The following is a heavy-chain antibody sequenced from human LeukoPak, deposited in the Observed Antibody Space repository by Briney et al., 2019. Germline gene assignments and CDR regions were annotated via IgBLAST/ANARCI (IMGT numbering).Heavy chain of an antibody. CDR3: AKEEAYSSGLDY. CDR1: GFTFSSYE. Sequence: GGSLRLSCAASGFTFSSYEMNWVRQAPGKGLEWVSYISSSGSTIYYADSVKGRFTISRDNSKNTLYLQMNSLRAEDTAVYYCAKEEAYSSGLDYWGQGTLVTVSS. V-gene: IGHV3-48*03. D-gene: IGHD6-19*01. J-gene: IGHJ4*02. CDR2: ISSSGSTI.